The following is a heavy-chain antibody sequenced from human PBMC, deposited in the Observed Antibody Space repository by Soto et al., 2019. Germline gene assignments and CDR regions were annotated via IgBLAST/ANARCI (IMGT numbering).Heavy chain of an antibody. V-gene: IGHV1-8*01. Sequence: ASVKVSCKASGYTFTSYDINWVRQATGQGLEWMGWMNPNSGNTGNAQKFQGRVTMTRNTSISTAYMELSSLRSEDTAVYYCARDVGGYSYGHDAFDIWGQGTMVTVSS. J-gene: IGHJ3*02. CDR2: MNPNSGNT. CDR1: GYTFTSYD. D-gene: IGHD5-18*01. CDR3: ARDVGGYSYGHDAFDI.